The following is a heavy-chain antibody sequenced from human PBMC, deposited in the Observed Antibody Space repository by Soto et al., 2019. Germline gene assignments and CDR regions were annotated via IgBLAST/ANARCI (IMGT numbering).Heavy chain of an antibody. CDR1: GYTFTSYG. Sequence: ASVKVSCKASGYTFTSYGISWVRQAPGQGLEWMGWISAYNGNTNYAQKLQGRVTMTTDTSTSTAYMELRSLRSDDTAVYYCARVSYYYGSGSYPNGYYYYYGMDVWAKGPRSPSP. CDR3: ARVSYYYGSGSYPNGYYYYYGMDV. D-gene: IGHD3-10*01. V-gene: IGHV1-18*01. CDR2: ISAYNGNT. J-gene: IGHJ6*02.